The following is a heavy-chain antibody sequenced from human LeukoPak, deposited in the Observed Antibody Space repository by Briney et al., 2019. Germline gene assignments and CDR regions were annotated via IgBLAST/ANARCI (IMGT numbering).Heavy chain of an antibody. J-gene: IGHJ4*02. Sequence: GGSLRLSCAASGFTFSGYAMTWVRQAPGKGLEWVSTICGSGARTYYADSVKGRFTISRDNSKNTLYLQVNSLRAEDTAVYYCTRSISMVRGASDYWGQGTLVTVSS. CDR3: TRSISMVRGASDY. CDR2: ICGSGART. CDR1: GFTFSGYA. V-gene: IGHV3-23*01. D-gene: IGHD3-10*01.